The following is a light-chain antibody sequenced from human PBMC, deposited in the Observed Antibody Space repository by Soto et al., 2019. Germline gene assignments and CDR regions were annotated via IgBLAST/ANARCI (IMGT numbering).Light chain of an antibody. CDR3: QQYNNWPLT. CDR2: GAS. CDR1: QSVSSN. V-gene: IGKV3-15*01. J-gene: IGKJ4*01. Sequence: DIVMTQTPLSLSVTPGQPASISCRASQSVSSNLAWYQQKPGQAPRLLIYGASTRATGIPARFSGSGSGTEFTLTISSLQSEDFAVYYCQQYNNWPLTFGGGTKVDIK.